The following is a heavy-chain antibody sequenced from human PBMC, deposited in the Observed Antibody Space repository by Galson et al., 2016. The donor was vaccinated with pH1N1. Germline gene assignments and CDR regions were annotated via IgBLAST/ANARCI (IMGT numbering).Heavy chain of an antibody. CDR3: ATGDSSSADFLVGYRSYFDY. D-gene: IGHD2-8*02. CDR1: GFTFSSYG. Sequence: SLRLSCAASGFTFSSYGMHWVRQAPGKGLEWMAVISSEGSVQYYEDSVKGRLTISRDNSKSTLYLQLNSLRAEDTAVYYCATGDSSSADFLVGYRSYFDYWGQGTLVTVSS. CDR2: ISSEGSVQ. V-gene: IGHV3-30*03. J-gene: IGHJ4*02.